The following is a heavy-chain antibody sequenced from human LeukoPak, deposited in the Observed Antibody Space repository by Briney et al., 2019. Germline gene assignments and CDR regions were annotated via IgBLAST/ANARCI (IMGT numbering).Heavy chain of an antibody. V-gene: IGHV1-46*01. Sequence: GASVKVSCKASGYTFTSYYMHWVRQAPGQGLEWMGIINPSGGSTSYAQKFQGRVTMTGDTSTSTVYMELSSLRSEDTAVYYCARESTSVVSAEYFQHWGQGTLVTVSS. CDR1: GYTFTSYY. D-gene: IGHD4-23*01. J-gene: IGHJ1*01. CDR2: INPSGGST. CDR3: ARESTSVVSAEYFQH.